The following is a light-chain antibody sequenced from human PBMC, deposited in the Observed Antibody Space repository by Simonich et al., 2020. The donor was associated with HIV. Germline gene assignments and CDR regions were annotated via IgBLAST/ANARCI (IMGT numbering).Light chain of an antibody. CDR2: ECM. CDR1: RSDTGIYNL. Sequence: QSALTQPASVSGSPGQSITISCTGTRSDTGIYNLVSWYQQPPVKAPKLMIYECMKRPSGVSHRFSGSKSGNTASLTISGLQAEDEADYYCSSYAGSNNLVFGGGTKLTVL. CDR3: SSYAGSNNLV. J-gene: IGLJ3*02. V-gene: IGLV2-23*01.